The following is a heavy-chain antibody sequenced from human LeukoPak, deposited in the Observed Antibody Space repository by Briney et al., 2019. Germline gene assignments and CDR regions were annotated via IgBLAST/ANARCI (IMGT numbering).Heavy chain of an antibody. V-gene: IGHV3-74*01. CDR2: IKSDGST. CDR1: GFTFSTYW. CDR3: ARAPSQIGGYYPEYFRH. J-gene: IGHJ1*01. Sequence: GGSLRLSCAASGFTFSTYWMRWVRHAPGKGLVWVSRIKSDGSTNYTDSVKGRFTISRDKSKNTVSLQMNSLRPEDRGVYYCARAPSQIGGYYPEYFRHWGQGALVTVSS. D-gene: IGHD3-22*01.